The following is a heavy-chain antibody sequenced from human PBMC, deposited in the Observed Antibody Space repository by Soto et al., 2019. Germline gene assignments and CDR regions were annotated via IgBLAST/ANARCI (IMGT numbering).Heavy chain of an antibody. Sequence: GGSLRLSCAASGFTFSSYSMNWVRQAPGKGLEWVSSISSSSSYIYYADSVKGRFTISRDNAKNSLYLQMNSLRAEDTAVYYCARDKYSSGKVAGFDYWGQGTLVTVSS. J-gene: IGHJ4*02. CDR1: GFTFSSYS. CDR2: ISSSSSYI. V-gene: IGHV3-21*01. CDR3: ARDKYSSGKVAGFDY. D-gene: IGHD6-19*01.